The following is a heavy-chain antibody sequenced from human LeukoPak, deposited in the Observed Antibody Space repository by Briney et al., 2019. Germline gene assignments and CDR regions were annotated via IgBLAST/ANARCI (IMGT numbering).Heavy chain of an antibody. CDR1: GSTFSSYW. Sequence: GGSLRLSCAASGSTFSSYWMSWVRQAPGKGLEWVANIKQDGSEKYYVDSVKGRFTISRDNAKNSLYLQMNSLRAEDTAVYYCARDQVTIFGVVIIRDYYYMDVWGKGTTVTVSS. J-gene: IGHJ6*03. D-gene: IGHD3-3*01. V-gene: IGHV3-7*01. CDR3: ARDQVTIFGVVIIRDYYYMDV. CDR2: IKQDGSEK.